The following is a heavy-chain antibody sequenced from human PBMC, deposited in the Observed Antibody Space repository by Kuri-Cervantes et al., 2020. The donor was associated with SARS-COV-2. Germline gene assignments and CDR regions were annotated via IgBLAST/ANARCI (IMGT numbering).Heavy chain of an antibody. V-gene: IGHV4-34*01. CDR2: INQSGGT. D-gene: IGHD2-2*01. Sequence: ESLKISCAVYGGSFNNYYWSLIRQPPGKGLEWIGDINQSGGTKHSPSLKSRVIISTDTSRNQFSLKLRSVTAADTAVYYCARGLVAVVPSPILGLGPHYFSYHLDVWGQGTTVTVSS. CDR3: ARGLVAVVPSPILGLGPHYFSYHLDV. CDR1: GGSFNNYY. J-gene: IGHJ6*02.